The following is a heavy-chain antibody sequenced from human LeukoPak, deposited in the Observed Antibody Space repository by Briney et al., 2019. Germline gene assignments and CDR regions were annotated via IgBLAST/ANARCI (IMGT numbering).Heavy chain of an antibody. J-gene: IGHJ4*02. V-gene: IGHV3-30*02. Sequence: GGSLRLSRAASGLTFSTSGMHWVRQPPGKGLEWVAFIQYDERDKYYADSVTGRLTISRDNSKNTLYLQMNSLSVEDTAMYYCAREGGIIVAGKFDSWGQGTLVTVSS. CDR2: IQYDERDK. D-gene: IGHD6-19*01. CDR1: GLTFSTSG. CDR3: AREGGIIVAGKFDS.